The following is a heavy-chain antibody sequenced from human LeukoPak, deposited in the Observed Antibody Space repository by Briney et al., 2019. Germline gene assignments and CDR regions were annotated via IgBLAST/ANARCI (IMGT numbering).Heavy chain of an antibody. Sequence: GGSLRLSCAASGFIFSSYWMSWVRQAPGKGLEWVANIKQDGSEKYYVDSVKGRFTISRDNAKNSLYLQMNSLRAEDTAVYYCARYDYGDYEIYFDYWGQGTLVTVSS. CDR3: ARYDYGDYEIYFDY. D-gene: IGHD4-17*01. CDR2: IKQDGSEK. J-gene: IGHJ4*02. V-gene: IGHV3-7*01. CDR1: GFIFSSYW.